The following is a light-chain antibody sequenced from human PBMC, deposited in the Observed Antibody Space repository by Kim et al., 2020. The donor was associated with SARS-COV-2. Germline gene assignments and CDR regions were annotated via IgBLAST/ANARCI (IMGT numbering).Light chain of an antibody. CDR3: HQYYRAPRT. Sequence: ATINCKSSQSVLYSSNNKNYLAWYQQKPGQPPKLLIYWASTRESGVPDRFSGSGSGTDFTLTISNLQAEDVAVSYCHQYYRAPRTFGPGTKVDIK. CDR1: QSVLYSSNNKNY. V-gene: IGKV4-1*01. J-gene: IGKJ3*01. CDR2: WAS.